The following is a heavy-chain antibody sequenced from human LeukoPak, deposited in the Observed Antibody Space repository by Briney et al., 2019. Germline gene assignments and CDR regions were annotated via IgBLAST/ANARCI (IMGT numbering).Heavy chain of an antibody. CDR1: GGSFSGYY. CDR2: IDHSGST. V-gene: IGHV4-34*01. J-gene: IGHJ5*02. Sequence: SETLSLTCAVYGGSFSGYYWSWIRQPPGKGLEWIGEIDHSGSTNYNPSLKSRVTISVDTSKNQFSLKLSSVTAADTAVYYCAREGTSAFDPWGQGTLVTVSS. CDR3: AREGTSAFDP.